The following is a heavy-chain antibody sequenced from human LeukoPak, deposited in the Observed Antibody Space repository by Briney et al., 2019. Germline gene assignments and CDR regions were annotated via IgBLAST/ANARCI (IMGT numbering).Heavy chain of an antibody. CDR2: INPNSGGT. CDR3: AREISSSRSNGMDV. D-gene: IGHD6-13*01. J-gene: IGHJ6*02. V-gene: IGHV1-2*02. Sequence: GASVKASCKASGYTFTGYYMHWVRQAPGQGLEWMGWINPNSGGTNYAQKFQGRVTMTRDTSISTAYMELSRLRSDDTAVYYCAREISSSRSNGMDVWGQGTTVTVSS. CDR1: GYTFTGYY.